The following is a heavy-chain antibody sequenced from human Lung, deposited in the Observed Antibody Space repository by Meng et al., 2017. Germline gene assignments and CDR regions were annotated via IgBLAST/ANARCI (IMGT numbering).Heavy chain of an antibody. CDR1: GFSFTDAW. V-gene: IGHV3-15*01. CDR2: IKSNSDGGTT. CDR3: ATGAAAADH. J-gene: IGHJ4*02. D-gene: IGHD6-13*01. Sequence: EVQLVGYGGGWVMPGASLRLSCVASGFSFTDAWMSWVRQAPGKGLEWVGRIKSNSDGGTTDYAAPVKGRFTISRDDSKNTLYLQMNSLITEDTAVYFCATGAAAADHWGQGTLVTVSS.